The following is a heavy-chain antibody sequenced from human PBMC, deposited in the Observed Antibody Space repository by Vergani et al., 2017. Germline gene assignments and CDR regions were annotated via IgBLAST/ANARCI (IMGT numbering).Heavy chain of an antibody. Sequence: QLQLQESGPGLVKPSETLSLTCTVSGGSISSSSYYWGWIRQPPGKGLEWIGSIYYSGNTYYNPSLKSRVTISVDKSKNQFSLKLSSVTAADTAVYYCAREFPNYYDSSGYFCWGQGTLVTVSS. CDR3: AREFPNYYDSSGYFC. V-gene: IGHV4-39*07. D-gene: IGHD3-22*01. CDR1: GGSISSSSYY. J-gene: IGHJ4*02. CDR2: IYYSGNT.